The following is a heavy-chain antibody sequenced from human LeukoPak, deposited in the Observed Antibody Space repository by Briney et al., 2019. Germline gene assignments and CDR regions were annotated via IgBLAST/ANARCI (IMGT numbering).Heavy chain of an antibody. CDR1: GYTFTSNY. CDR3: ARALGYCTNGVCFPIYYYYYGMDV. D-gene: IGHD2-8*01. Sequence: ASVKVSCKASGYTFTSNYIHWVRQAPGQGLEWMGGIIPIFGTANYAQKFQGRVTITADESTSTAYMELSSLRSEDTAVYYCARALGYCTNGVCFPIYYYYYGMDVWGQGTTVTVSS. CDR2: IIPIFGTA. J-gene: IGHJ6*02. V-gene: IGHV1-69*13.